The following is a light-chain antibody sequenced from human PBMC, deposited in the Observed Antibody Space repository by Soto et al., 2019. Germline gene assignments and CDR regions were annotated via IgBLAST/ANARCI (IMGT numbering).Light chain of an antibody. CDR3: QQYSYWPRT. V-gene: IGKV3-15*01. Sequence: EIVMTQSPATLSVSPGERATLSCRASQSVSSNLAWYQQKPGQAPSLLIYGASSRATGIPARFSGSGSGTEFTLTISSLQSEDFAVYYCQQYSYWPRTFGQGTKVEI. CDR1: QSVSSN. CDR2: GAS. J-gene: IGKJ1*01.